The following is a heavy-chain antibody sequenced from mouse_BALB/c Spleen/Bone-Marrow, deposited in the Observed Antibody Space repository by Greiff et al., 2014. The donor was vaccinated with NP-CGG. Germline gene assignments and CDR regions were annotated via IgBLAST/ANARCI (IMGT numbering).Heavy chain of an antibody. V-gene: IGHV1-67*01. J-gene: IGHJ2*01. Sequence: VQLVESGPELVRPGGSVKISCKSSGYKFTDYAMHWVKQSHAKSLEWIGLISNYSDNTHYNQKFKGKATMTVDKSSSTDYMELARLKSEDSAIYYCARNFYGSAYFDFWGQGSPLTVSS. D-gene: IGHD1-1*01. CDR1: GYKFTDYA. CDR3: ARNFYGSAYFDF. CDR2: ISNYSDNT.